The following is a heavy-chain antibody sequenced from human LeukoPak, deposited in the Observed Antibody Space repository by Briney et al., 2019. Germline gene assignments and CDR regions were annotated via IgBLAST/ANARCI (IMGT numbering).Heavy chain of an antibody. CDR2: IYPGDSDT. CDR1: GYTFTSYW. Sequence: GESLKIPCKGSGYTFTSYWIGWVRQMPGKGLEWMGIIYPGDSDTRYSPSFQGQVTISTDKSIRTAYLQWSSLKASDTAMYYCAIQWGSGGYDYWGQGTLVTVSS. CDR3: AIQWGSGGYDY. D-gene: IGHD1-26*01. V-gene: IGHV5-51*01. J-gene: IGHJ4*02.